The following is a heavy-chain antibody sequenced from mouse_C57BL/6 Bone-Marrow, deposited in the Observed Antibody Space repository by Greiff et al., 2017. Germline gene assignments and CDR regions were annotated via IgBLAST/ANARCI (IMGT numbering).Heavy chain of an antibody. CDR1: GYTFTSYW. CDR2: IYPGSGST. J-gene: IGHJ1*03. D-gene: IGHD2-5*01. Sequence: QVQLQQPGAELVKPGASVKMSCKASGYTFTSYWITWVKQRPGQGLEWIGDIYPGSGSTNYNEKFKSKATRTVDTSSSTAYMQLSSLTSEDSAVYYCARPYYSNYWYFDVWGTGTTVTDSA. CDR3: ARPYYSNYWYFDV. V-gene: IGHV1-55*01.